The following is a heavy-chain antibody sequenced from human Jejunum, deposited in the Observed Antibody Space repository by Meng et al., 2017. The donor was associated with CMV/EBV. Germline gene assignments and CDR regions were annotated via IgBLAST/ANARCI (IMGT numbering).Heavy chain of an antibody. J-gene: IGHJ4*02. CDR2: VDYYGST. V-gene: IGHV4-59*01. CDR1: GDSISGYY. Sequence: VSGDSISGYYFSWLRQPPGKGLEWIGNVDYYGSTKYNPSLKSRVTISVDPARSQLSLKLGSVSAADTAVYYCARGWGTTSPWDYWGQGRLVTVSS. CDR3: ARGWGTTSPWDY. D-gene: IGHD3-16*01.